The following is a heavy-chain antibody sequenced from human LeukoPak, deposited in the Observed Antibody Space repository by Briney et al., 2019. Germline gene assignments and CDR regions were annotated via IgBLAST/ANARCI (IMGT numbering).Heavy chain of an antibody. CDR3: ARSPYDILTGYYNRYFDY. CDR2: IIPIFGTA. Sequence: SVKVSCKASGGTFSSYAISWVRQAPGQGLEWMGGIIPIFGTANYAQKFQGRVTITTDESTSTAYMEPSSLRSEDTAVYYCARSPYDILTGYYNRYFDYWGQGTLVTVSS. V-gene: IGHV1-69*05. CDR1: GGTFSSYA. D-gene: IGHD3-9*01. J-gene: IGHJ4*02.